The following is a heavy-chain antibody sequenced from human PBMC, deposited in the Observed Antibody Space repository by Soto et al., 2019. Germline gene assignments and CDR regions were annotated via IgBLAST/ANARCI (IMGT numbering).Heavy chain of an antibody. CDR3: ARDGKLGYSYGLDLYYFDY. Sequence: PGGSLRLSCAASGFTFSSYGMHWVHQAPGKGLEWVAVIWYDGSNKYYADSVKGRFTISRDNSKNTLYLQMNSLRAEDTAVYYCARDGKLGYSYGLDLYYFDYWGQGTLVTVSS. CDR2: IWYDGSNK. J-gene: IGHJ4*02. CDR1: GFTFSSYG. V-gene: IGHV3-33*01. D-gene: IGHD5-18*01.